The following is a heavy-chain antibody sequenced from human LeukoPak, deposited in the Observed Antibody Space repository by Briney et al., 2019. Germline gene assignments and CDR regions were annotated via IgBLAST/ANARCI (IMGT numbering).Heavy chain of an antibody. CDR2: ISGGGTST. CDR1: GFTFNNYA. Sequence: GGSLRLSCAASGFTFNNYAMSWVRQAPGRGLEWVSAISGGGTSTYYADSVKGRFTISRDNSRNTLYLQINSLRAEDAAIYHCARYYDSSGYYGRHDDWGQGTLVTVSS. D-gene: IGHD3-22*01. J-gene: IGHJ4*02. CDR3: ARYYDSSGYYGRHDD. V-gene: IGHV3-23*01.